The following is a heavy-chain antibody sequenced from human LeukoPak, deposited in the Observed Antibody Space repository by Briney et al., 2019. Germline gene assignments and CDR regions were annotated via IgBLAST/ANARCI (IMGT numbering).Heavy chain of an antibody. V-gene: IGHV4-34*01. CDR1: GGSFTAYW. J-gene: IGHJ4*02. CDR2: INHSGST. D-gene: IGHD6-19*01. Sequence: TSETLSLTCAVDGGSFTAYWWTWFRQPPGKGLEWIGEINHSGSTNYSPSLKSRLTILVEKSKNQFSLKLSSVTAADTAVYYCARGLVIAVAGWGPWELPPAGYDYWGQGTLVTVSS. CDR3: ARGLVIAVAGWGPWELPPAGYDY.